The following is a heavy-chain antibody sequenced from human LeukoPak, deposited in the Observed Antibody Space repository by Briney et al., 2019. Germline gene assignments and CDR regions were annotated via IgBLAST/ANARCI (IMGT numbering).Heavy chain of an antibody. J-gene: IGHJ4*02. CDR1: GFTFSTYA. Sequence: GGSLRLSCAASGFTFSTYAMHWVRQAPGKGLEWVAVVSYDGSIKYYADSVKGRFTISRDNSKNTFYLQMSSLKTEDTAVYYCTTEGRVAGTHHPFDYWGQGTLVTVSS. CDR3: TTEGRVAGTHHPFDY. D-gene: IGHD6-19*01. CDR2: VSYDGSIK. V-gene: IGHV3-30-3*01.